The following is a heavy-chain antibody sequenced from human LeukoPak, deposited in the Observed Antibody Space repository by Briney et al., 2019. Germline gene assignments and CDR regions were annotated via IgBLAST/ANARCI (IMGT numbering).Heavy chain of an antibody. CDR2: IWYDGSNK. CDR3: ARGSTYYDSSGQVPFDY. V-gene: IGHV3-33*08. J-gene: IGHJ4*02. Sequence: GGSLRLSCAASGFTFSSYGMHWVRQAPGKGLEWVAVIWYDGSNKHYADSVKGRFTISRDNGKNTLYLQMNSLRAEDTAVYYCARGSTYYDSSGQVPFDYWGQGTLVTVSS. D-gene: IGHD3-22*01. CDR1: GFTFSSYG.